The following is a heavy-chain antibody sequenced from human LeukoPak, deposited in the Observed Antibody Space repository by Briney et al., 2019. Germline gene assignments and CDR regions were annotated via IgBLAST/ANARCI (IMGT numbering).Heavy chain of an antibody. J-gene: IGHJ5*01. V-gene: IGHV1-69*05. Sequence: RASVTVSCKASGATFSSSAISWVRQAPGQGLEGVGGAIPILGSTKYAQKFQDRVSITTDESTSTAYMELSSLRSVDTAVYYCARDDASATMGFDSWGQGTLVTVSS. D-gene: IGHD1-26*01. CDR1: GATFSSSA. CDR3: ARDDASATMGFDS. CDR2: AIPILGST.